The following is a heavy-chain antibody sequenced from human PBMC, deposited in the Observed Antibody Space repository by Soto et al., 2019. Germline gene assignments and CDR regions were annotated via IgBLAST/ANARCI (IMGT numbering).Heavy chain of an antibody. J-gene: IGHJ4*02. V-gene: IGHV4-59*08. CDR1: GGSISSYY. Sequence: SETLSLTCTVSGGSISSYYWSWIRQPPGKGLEWIGYIYYSGSTNYNPSLKSRVTISVDTSKNQFSLKLSSVTAADTAVYYCARRYGDYFDYWGQGPLVTVSS. CDR3: ARRYGDYFDY. D-gene: IGHD4-17*01. CDR2: IYYSGST.